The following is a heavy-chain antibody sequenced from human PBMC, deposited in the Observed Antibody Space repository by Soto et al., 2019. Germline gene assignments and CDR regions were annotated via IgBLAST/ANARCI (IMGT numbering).Heavy chain of an antibody. J-gene: IGHJ6*04. CDR2: INAGNGNT. V-gene: IGHV1-3*01. Sequence: ASVKVSCKASGYTFTSYAMHWVRQAPGQRLEWMGWINAGNGNTKYSQKFQGRVTITTDTSTSTAYMELRSLRSEDTAVYYCARDKKESAYGDYAWMRGMDVWGKGTTVTVPQ. CDR3: ARDKKESAYGDYAWMRGMDV. D-gene: IGHD4-17*01. CDR1: GYTFTSYA.